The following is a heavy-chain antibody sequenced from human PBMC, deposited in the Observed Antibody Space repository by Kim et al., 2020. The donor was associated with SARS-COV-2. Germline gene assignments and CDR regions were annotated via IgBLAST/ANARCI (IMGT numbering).Heavy chain of an antibody. V-gene: IGHV4-39*01. Sequence: SETLSLTCTVSGGSISSSSYYWGWIRQPPGKGLEWIGSIYYSGSTYYNPSLKSRVTISVDTSKNQFSLKLSSVTAADTAVYYCARHVDYGSGRLDYWGQGTLVTVSS. CDR2: IYYSGST. CDR3: ARHVDYGSGRLDY. J-gene: IGHJ4*02. CDR1: GGSISSSSYY. D-gene: IGHD3-10*01.